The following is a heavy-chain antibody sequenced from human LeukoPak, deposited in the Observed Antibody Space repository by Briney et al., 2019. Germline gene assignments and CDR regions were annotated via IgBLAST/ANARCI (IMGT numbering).Heavy chain of an antibody. D-gene: IGHD2-15*01. CDR3: ATSLVRRGHGSFDI. CDR1: GASISSYY. J-gene: IGHJ3*02. V-gene: IGHV4-59*01. Sequence: PSETLSLTCTVSGASISSYYWSWIRQPPGKGLEWIGHFFYSDVTNYNPSLKSRVTISVDTSKNQFSLKLSSVTAADTAVYYCATSLVRRGHGSFDIWGQGTMVTVSS. CDR2: FFYSDVT.